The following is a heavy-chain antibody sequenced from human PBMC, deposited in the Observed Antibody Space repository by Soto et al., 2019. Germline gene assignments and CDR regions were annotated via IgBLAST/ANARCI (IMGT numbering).Heavy chain of an antibody. Sequence: QVQLVQSGAEVKKPGASVTVSCRSSGDTFTDYYMHWVRQAPGQGLEWMGWINPNSGVTKYAQKFQGWVTMTRDTSIRTVYMQLSRLRSDATAVYYCARESGGAPATLDDYYFYMDVWGTGTTVTVSS. CDR2: INPNSGVT. V-gene: IGHV1-2*04. CDR3: ARESGGAPATLDDYYFYMDV. D-gene: IGHD1-26*01. J-gene: IGHJ6*03. CDR1: GDTFTDYY.